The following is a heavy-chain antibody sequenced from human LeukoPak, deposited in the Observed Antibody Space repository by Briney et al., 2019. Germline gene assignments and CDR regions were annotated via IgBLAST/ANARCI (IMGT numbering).Heavy chain of an antibody. CDR1: GGTFSSYA. CDR2: INPIFGTA. V-gene: IGHV1-69*13. D-gene: IGHD3-22*01. CDR3: ASPLRYYYDSSGSFDY. J-gene: IGHJ4*02. Sequence: PAASVKVSCKASGGTFSSYAISWVRQAPGQGLEWMGGINPIFGTANYAQKFQGRVTITADESTSTAYMELSSLRSEDTAVYYCASPLRYYYDSSGSFDYWGQGTLVTVSS.